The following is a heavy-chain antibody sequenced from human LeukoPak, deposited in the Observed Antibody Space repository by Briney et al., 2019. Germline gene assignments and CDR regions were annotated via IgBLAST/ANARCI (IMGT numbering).Heavy chain of an antibody. V-gene: IGHV3-53*01. CDR3: ARERVYYGSGGGLMDAYLFYYYGMDV. Sequence: GGSLRLSCAASGFPVSSNYMSWVRQAPGKGLEWVSVIHSGGSTNYAGSVKGRFTISRDASKNTLYLQMNSVRAEDTAVYYCARERVYYGSGGGLMDAYLFYYYGMDVWGQGTTVTVSS. D-gene: IGHD3-10*01. CDR2: IHSGGST. CDR1: GFPVSSNY. J-gene: IGHJ6*02.